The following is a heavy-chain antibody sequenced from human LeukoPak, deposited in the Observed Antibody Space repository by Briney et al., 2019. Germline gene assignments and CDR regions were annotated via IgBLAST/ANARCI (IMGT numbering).Heavy chain of an antibody. CDR3: AKDLTLYGDCPYFDY. CDR2: LSGSGGST. J-gene: IGHJ4*02. D-gene: IGHD2-21*01. Sequence: GGSLRLSCAASGFTFSNYAINWVRQAPGKGLEWVSVLSGSGGSTYYADSVKGRFTISRDNSKNTLYLQMNNLRAEDTAVYYCAKDLTLYGDCPYFDYWGQGTLVTVSS. V-gene: IGHV3-23*01. CDR1: GFTFSNYA.